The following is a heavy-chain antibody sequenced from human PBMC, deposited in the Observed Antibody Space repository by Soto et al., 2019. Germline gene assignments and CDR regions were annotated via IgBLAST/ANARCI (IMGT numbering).Heavy chain of an antibody. CDR1: GGTFSSYA. V-gene: IGHV1-69*01. CDR2: IIPIFGTA. D-gene: IGHD3-10*01. CDR3: ARGYGRHEYYGSGSSYYYGMDV. J-gene: IGHJ6*02. Sequence: QVQLVQSGAEVKKPGSSVKVSCKASGGTFSSYAISWVRQAPGQGREWLGGIIPIFGTANYAQKFQGRVTITADESTSTAYMELSSLRSEDTAVYYCARGYGRHEYYGSGSSYYYGMDVWGQGTPVTVSS.